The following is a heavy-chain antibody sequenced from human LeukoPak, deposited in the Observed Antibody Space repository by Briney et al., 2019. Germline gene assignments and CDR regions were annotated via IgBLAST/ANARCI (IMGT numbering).Heavy chain of an antibody. V-gene: IGHV4-59*01. CDR3: ARDASREGMDV. CDR1: GGSISSYY. CDR2: IYYSGST. Sequence: PSETLSLTCTVSGGSISSYYWSWIRQPPGKGLEWIGYIYYSGSTNYNPSLKSRVTISVDTSKNQFSLKLSSVTAADTAVYYCARDASREGMDVWGQGTTVTVSS. D-gene: IGHD6-6*01. J-gene: IGHJ6*02.